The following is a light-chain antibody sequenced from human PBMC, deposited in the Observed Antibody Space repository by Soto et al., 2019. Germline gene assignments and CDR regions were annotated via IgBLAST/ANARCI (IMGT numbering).Light chain of an antibody. CDR2: DAS. Sequence: EIVLTQSPGTLSLSPGERATLSCRASQTVSTNYLAWYQQKPGQAPRLLIFDASTRATGIPDRFTGSGSGTDFTLTISRLEPEDFAVYYCQQYGNSPYTFGQGTKLEIK. CDR1: QTVSTNY. V-gene: IGKV3-20*01. J-gene: IGKJ2*01. CDR3: QQYGNSPYT.